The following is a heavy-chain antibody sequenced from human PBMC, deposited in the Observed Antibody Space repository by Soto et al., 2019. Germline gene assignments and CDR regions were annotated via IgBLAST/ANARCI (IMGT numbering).Heavy chain of an antibody. CDR2: IYYIGST. J-gene: IGHJ5*02. CDR1: GDSLTKSKYY. D-gene: IGHD3-16*02. CDR3: AGRNSLASVSLNFRELSNYKWIDP. Sequence: PDTLSLTCTVSGDSLTKSKYYWGWFRQPPGKGLEWIASIYYIGSTYYNPSLKSRVTISVDTSNNQFSLNLNSVTASDTAVYYCAGRNSLASVSLNFRELSNYKWIDPWGPGTLVTVSS. V-gene: IGHV4-39*01.